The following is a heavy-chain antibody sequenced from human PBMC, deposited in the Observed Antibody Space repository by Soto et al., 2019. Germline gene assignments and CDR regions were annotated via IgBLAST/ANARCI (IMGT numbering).Heavy chain of an antibody. CDR1: GFTFSSYA. V-gene: IGHV3-23*01. J-gene: IGHJ6*03. CDR3: AKPALGYCSSTSCYPYYYYMDV. Sequence: GGSLRLSCAASGFTFSSYAMSWVRQAPGKGLEWVSAISGSGGSTYYADSVKGRFTISRDNSKNTLYLQTNSLRAEDTAVYYCAKPALGYCSSTSCYPYYYYMDVWGKGTTVTVSS. D-gene: IGHD2-2*01. CDR2: ISGSGGST.